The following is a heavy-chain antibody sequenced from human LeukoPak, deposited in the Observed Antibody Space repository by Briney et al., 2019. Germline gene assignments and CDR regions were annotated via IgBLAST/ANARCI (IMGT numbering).Heavy chain of an antibody. CDR2: VNPSGCSK. J-gene: IGHJ3*02. V-gene: IGHV1-46*01. CDR3: ARDFPSVFKWDDDILTGYTSRDAFDI. Sequence: ASVKVSCKASGYTFTRYYMHWVRQAPGQGLEGMGIVNPSGCSKSYEQKFQGRVTMTRDPSTSTVYMELSSLRSEDTAVYYCARDFPSVFKWDDDILTGYTSRDAFDIWGQGTMVTVSS. CDR1: GYTFTRYY. D-gene: IGHD3-9*01.